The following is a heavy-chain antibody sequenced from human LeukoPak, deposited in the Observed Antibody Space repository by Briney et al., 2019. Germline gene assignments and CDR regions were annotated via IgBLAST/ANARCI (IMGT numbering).Heavy chain of an antibody. J-gene: IGHJ4*02. D-gene: IGHD2-15*01. CDR3: AREWVVLAAAIFY. CDR2: INPNGGET. CDR1: GYTFTDSY. V-gene: IGHV1-2*02. Sequence: ASVKVSCKASGYTFTDSYIHWVRQAPGQGLEWIGWINPNGGETIYAQKLQGSVTMTRDTSINTAYMELNRLRSDDTAVYYCAREWVVLAAAIFYWGQGTLVTVSS.